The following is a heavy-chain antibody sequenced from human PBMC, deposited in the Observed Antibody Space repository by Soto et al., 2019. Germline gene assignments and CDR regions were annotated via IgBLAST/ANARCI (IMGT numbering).Heavy chain of an antibody. CDR2: IYYSGST. Sequence: SETLSLTCTVSGGSISSGGYYWSWIRQHPGKGLEWIGYIYYSGSTYYNPSLKSRVTISVYTSKNQFSLKLSSVTAADTAVYYCARTYRGRMDVWGQGTTVTVSS. J-gene: IGHJ6*02. D-gene: IGHD5-12*01. CDR3: ARTYRGRMDV. CDR1: GGSISSGGYY. V-gene: IGHV4-31*03.